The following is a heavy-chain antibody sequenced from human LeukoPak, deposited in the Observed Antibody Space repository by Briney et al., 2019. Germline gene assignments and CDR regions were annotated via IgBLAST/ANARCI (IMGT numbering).Heavy chain of an antibody. CDR2: IYTSGST. CDR3: ARRPPYYDTSGYDI. Sequence: PSETLSLTCSVSGGSISSGSYYWSWIRQPAGKGLEWIGRIYTSGSTHYNPSLKSRVTISADTSKNQFSLNLSSVTAADTAVYYCARRPPYYDTSGYDIWRQGTMVTVSS. V-gene: IGHV4-61*02. CDR1: GGSISSGSYY. D-gene: IGHD3-22*01. J-gene: IGHJ3*02.